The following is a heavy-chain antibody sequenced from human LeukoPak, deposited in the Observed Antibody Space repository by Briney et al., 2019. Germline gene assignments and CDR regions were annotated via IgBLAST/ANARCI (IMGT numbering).Heavy chain of an antibody. D-gene: IGHD3-3*01. CDR1: GFTFSSYA. CDR2: ISYDGSNK. V-gene: IGHV3-30-3*01. CDR3: ARDPGFWSGYPDY. J-gene: IGHJ4*02. Sequence: GGSLRLSCAASGFTFSSYAMHWVRQAPGKGLEWVAVISYDGSNKYYAHSVKGRFTISSDNSKNALYLQMNSLRAEDTAVYYCARDPGFWSGYPDYWGQGTLVTVSS.